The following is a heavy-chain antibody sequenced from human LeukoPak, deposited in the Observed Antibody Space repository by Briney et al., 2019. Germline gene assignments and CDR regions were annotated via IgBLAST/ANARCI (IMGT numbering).Heavy chain of an antibody. CDR1: GFSFSSYA. V-gene: IGHV3-64*01. J-gene: IGHJ3*01. CDR2: IGKNGVSR. Sequence: GGSLRLSCAASGFSFSSYAMYWVRQAPGKGLEYVSAIGKNGVSRYYANSVRGRFTISRDNSKNTLYLQMGSLRADDMAVYHCARDWHFDLWGQGTVVTVSS. CDR3: ARDWHFDL.